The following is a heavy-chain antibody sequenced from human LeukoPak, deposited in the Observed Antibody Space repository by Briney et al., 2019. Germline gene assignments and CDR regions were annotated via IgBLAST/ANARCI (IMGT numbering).Heavy chain of an antibody. J-gene: IGHJ4*02. D-gene: IGHD3-10*01. Sequence: GGSLRLSCAASGFTFSSYAMSWVRQAPGKGLEWVSTISGSGAGTYYADPVKGRFTISRDDPKNTLYLQMNSLRAEDTAIYYCAKGTRGSGTSYNDDYWGQGTLVTVSS. V-gene: IGHV3-23*01. CDR2: ISGSGAGT. CDR3: AKGTRGSGTSYNDDY. CDR1: GFTFSSYA.